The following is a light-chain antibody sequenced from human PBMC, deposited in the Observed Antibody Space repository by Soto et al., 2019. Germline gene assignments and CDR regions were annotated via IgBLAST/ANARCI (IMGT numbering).Light chain of an antibody. V-gene: IGKV1-5*03. CDR3: QQYNIYSEA. CDR2: KAS. Sequence: DVRTTQSPATVSGTVGDRVTINCRASQTISSCLAWYQQKPGKAPKLLIYKASTLKSGVPSRFSGSGSGTEFTLTISSLQPDDFATYYCQQYNIYSEAFGEGTNV. CDR1: QTISSC. J-gene: IGKJ1*01.